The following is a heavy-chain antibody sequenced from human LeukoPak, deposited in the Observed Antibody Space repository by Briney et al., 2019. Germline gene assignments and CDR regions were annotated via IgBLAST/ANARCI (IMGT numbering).Heavy chain of an antibody. CDR1: GFTFSSEA. CDR3: AREGSGWYIDY. V-gene: IGHV4-34*01. D-gene: IGHD6-19*01. CDR2: INHSGST. Sequence: PGGSLRLSCAASGFTFSSEAMSWVRQPPGKGREWIGEINHSGSTNYNPSLKSRVTISVDTSKNQFSLKLSSVTAADTAVYYCAREGSGWYIDYWGQGTLVTVSS. J-gene: IGHJ4*02.